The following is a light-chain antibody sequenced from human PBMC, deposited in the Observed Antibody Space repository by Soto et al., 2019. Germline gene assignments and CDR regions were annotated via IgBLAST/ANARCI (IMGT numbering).Light chain of an antibody. Sequence: QSGLTQPASVSGSPGQSITISCTGTSRDIGFYNYVSWYQQYPGNAPKLIIFEVTNRPSGVSDRFSGSKSGNTASLTISGLLPEDGADYYCSSYTTRSTYVFGSGTKLTVL. V-gene: IGLV2-14*01. CDR1: SRDIGFYNY. CDR3: SSYTTRSTYV. CDR2: EVT. J-gene: IGLJ1*01.